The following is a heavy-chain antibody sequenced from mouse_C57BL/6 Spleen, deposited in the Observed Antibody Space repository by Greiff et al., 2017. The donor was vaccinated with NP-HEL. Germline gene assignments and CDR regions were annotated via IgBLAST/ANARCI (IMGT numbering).Heavy chain of an antibody. D-gene: IGHD2-4*01. CDR1: GFNIKNTY. CDR3: DYDFDDAMDY. Sequence: VQLQQSVAELVRPGASVKLSCTASGFNIKNTYMHWVKQRPEQGLEWIGRIDPANGNTKYAPKFQGKATITADTSSNTAYLQLSSLPSEYSAIFYCDYDFDDAMDYWGQGTSVTVSS. J-gene: IGHJ4*01. V-gene: IGHV14-3*01. CDR2: IDPANGNT.